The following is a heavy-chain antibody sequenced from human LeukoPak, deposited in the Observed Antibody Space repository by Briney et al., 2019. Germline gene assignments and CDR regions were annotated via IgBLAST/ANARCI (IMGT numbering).Heavy chain of an antibody. CDR3: ARDSGDTAMGFDY. D-gene: IGHD5-18*01. CDR2: ISSSSSYI. V-gene: IGHV3-21*01. J-gene: IGHJ4*02. CDR1: GFTFNSYS. Sequence: GGPLRLSCAASGFTFNSYSMNWVRQAPGKGLEWVSSISSSSSYIYYADSVKGRFTISRDNAKNSLYLQMNSLRAEDTAVCYCARDSGDTAMGFDYWGQGTVVTVSS.